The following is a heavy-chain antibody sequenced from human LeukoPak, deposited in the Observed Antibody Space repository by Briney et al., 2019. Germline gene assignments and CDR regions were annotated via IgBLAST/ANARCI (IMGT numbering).Heavy chain of an antibody. CDR2: IYSSGNT. CDR1: GDSISTYY. J-gene: IGHJ4*02. D-gene: IGHD1-26*01. V-gene: IGHV4-59*01. Sequence: SETLSLTCSFSGDSISTYYWSWIRQSPGKGLEWIGHIYSSGNTDYNSSLKNRVTISVDTSKSQFSLRLSSVTATDTAVYYCARLRWQLVGPYFDYWGQGILVTVSS. CDR3: ARLRWQLVGPYFDY.